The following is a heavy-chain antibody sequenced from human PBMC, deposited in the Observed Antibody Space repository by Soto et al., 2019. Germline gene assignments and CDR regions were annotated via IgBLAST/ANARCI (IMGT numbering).Heavy chain of an antibody. CDR1: GFTFSSYA. D-gene: IGHD3-3*01. CDR2: ISGSGGST. Sequence: GGSLRLSCAASGFTFSSYAMSWVRQAPGKGLEWVSVISGSGGSTYYADSVKGRLTISRDNSRNTLYLQMNSLRAEDTAVYYCAKDYSPGVVIINYYYMDVWGKGTTVTVSS. J-gene: IGHJ6*03. CDR3: AKDYSPGVVIINYYYMDV. V-gene: IGHV3-23*01.